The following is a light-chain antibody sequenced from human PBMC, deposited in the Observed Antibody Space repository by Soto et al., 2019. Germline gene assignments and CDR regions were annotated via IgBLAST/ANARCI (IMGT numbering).Light chain of an antibody. V-gene: IGKV3D-15*01. CDR3: QQYGNSPQT. CDR2: GAS. J-gene: IGKJ1*01. CDR1: QTVNSN. Sequence: IVMTQSPDTLSVSPGERATVSCRTSQTVNSNLAWYQHKPGQSPRLLIYGASTRATTTPGRFSGGGSGTEFTLTISSLQSEDFAVYYCQQYGNSPQTFGQGTKVDIK.